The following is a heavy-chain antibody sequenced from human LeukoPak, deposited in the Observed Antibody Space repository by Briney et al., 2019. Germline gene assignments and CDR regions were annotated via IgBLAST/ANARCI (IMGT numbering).Heavy chain of an antibody. J-gene: IGHJ4*02. D-gene: IGHD2-15*01. CDR3: AIRPDIVVVVAATPDY. CDR2: INHSGST. Sequence: PSETLSLTCAVYGGSFSGYYWSWIRQPPGKGLEWIGEINHSGSTNYNPSLKSRVTISVDTSKNQFSLKLSSVTAADTAVYYCAIRPDIVVVVAATPDYWGQGTLVTVSS. V-gene: IGHV4-34*01. CDR1: GGSFSGYY.